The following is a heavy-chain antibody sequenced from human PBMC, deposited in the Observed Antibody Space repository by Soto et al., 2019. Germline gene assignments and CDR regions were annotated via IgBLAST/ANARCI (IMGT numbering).Heavy chain of an antibody. Sequence: PSETLSLTCTVSGGSISSYYWSWIRQPPGKGLEWIGYIYYSGSTNYNPSLKSRVTISVDTSKNQFSLKLSSVTAADTAVYYCARDCGYYGSVLSYNYYYYGMDVWGQGTTVNVSS. CDR3: ARDCGYYGSVLSYNYYYYGMDV. D-gene: IGHD3-10*01. CDR1: GGSISSYY. V-gene: IGHV4-59*01. J-gene: IGHJ6*02. CDR2: IYYSGST.